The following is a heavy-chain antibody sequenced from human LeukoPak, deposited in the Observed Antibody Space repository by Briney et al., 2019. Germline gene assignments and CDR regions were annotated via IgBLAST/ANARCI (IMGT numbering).Heavy chain of an antibody. CDR1: GFTVSSNY. D-gene: IGHD5-18*01. CDR2: IYSGGST. V-gene: IGHV3-53*01. CDR3: ARRTTAMAYYYGMDV. J-gene: IGHJ6*04. Sequence: GGSLRLSCAASGFTVSSNYMSWVRQAPGKGLEWGSVIYSGGSTYYADSVKGRFTISRDNSKNTLYLQMNSLRAEDTAVYYCARRTTAMAYYYGMDVWGKGTTVTVSS.